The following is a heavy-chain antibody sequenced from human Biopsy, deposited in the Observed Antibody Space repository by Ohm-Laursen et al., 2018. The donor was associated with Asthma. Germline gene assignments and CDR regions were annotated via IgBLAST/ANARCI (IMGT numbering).Heavy chain of an antibody. CDR2: ISWNSGTI. J-gene: IGHJ6*02. Sequence: SLRLSCAASGFVFRSHAMHWVRQAPGKGLEWVSGISWNSGTIGYADSVNGRFTISRDNAKNSLYLQMNSLGPEDTAVYYCARDMGAGPNQPPSGSGSSHLYGMDVWGQGTTVTVSS. D-gene: IGHD3-10*01. CDR3: ARDMGAGPNQPPSGSGSSHLYGMDV. CDR1: GFVFRSHA. V-gene: IGHV3-9*01.